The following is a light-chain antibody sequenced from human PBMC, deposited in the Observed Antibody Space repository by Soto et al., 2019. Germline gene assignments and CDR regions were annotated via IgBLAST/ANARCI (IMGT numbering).Light chain of an antibody. CDR1: SSDVGGYNY. J-gene: IGLJ1*01. CDR3: SSYTSSSTNV. V-gene: IGLV2-14*01. CDR2: EVS. Sequence: QSVLTQPASVSGSPGQSITISCTGTSSDVGGYNYVPWYQQHPGKAPKLMIYEVSNRPSGVSNRFSGSKSGNTASLTISGLQAEDEADYYCSSYTSSSTNVFGTGTKVTV.